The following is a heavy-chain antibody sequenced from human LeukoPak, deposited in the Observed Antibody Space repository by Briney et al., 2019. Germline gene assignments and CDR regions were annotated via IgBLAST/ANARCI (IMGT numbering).Heavy chain of an antibody. CDR1: GGSISSSDYY. Sequence: SETLSLTCTVSGGSISSSDYYWGWIRQPPGRGLAWIGSLHYSGSTYYNPSLKSRVTISVDTSKNQFSLKLSSVTAADTAVYYCARHLGTGYYDSSGHRFDYWGQGTLVTVSS. CDR2: LHYSGST. CDR3: ARHLGTGYYDSSGHRFDY. J-gene: IGHJ4*02. V-gene: IGHV4-39*01. D-gene: IGHD3-22*01.